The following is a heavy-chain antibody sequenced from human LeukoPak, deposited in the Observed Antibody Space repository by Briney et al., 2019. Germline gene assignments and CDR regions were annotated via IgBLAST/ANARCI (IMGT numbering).Heavy chain of an antibody. D-gene: IGHD1-26*01. J-gene: IGHJ3*02. Sequence: GGSLRLSCAASGFTFSSYSMNWVRQAPGKGLEWVSVIYSGGSSYYADSVKGRFTISRDSSKNTVYLQMNSLRAEDTAVYYCAKWKSGSYYLSAFDIWGQGTMVTVSS. CDR2: IYSGGSS. CDR3: AKWKSGSYYLSAFDI. CDR1: GFTFSSYS. V-gene: IGHV3-53*01.